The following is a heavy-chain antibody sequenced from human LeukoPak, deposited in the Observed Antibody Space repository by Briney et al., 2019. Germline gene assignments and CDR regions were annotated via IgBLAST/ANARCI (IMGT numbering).Heavy chain of an antibody. D-gene: IGHD5-18*01. J-gene: IGHJ4*02. CDR2: ISYDGSNK. CDR1: GFTFSSYA. Sequence: GGSLRLSCAASGFTFSSYAMHWVRQAPGKGLEWVAVISYDGSNKYYADSVKGRFTISRDNSKNTLYLQMNSLRAEDTAVYYCARERGKYSYGKRGFDYWGQGTLVTVSS. V-gene: IGHV3-30-3*01. CDR3: ARERGKYSYGKRGFDY.